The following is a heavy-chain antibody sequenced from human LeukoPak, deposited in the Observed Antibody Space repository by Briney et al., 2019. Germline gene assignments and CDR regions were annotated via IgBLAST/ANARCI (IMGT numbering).Heavy chain of an antibody. V-gene: IGHV3-23*01. CDR2: ISGSGGGT. CDR3: ATRGVTRTSYMDV. D-gene: IGHD4-23*01. CDR1: RFTFSSYS. Sequence: GGSLRLSCAASRFTFSSYSMNWVRQAPGKGLEWVSAISGSGGGTFYADSVKGRFTISRDNSKDTLYLQMNSLRAEDTALYYCATRGVTRTSYMDVWGKGTTVTVSS. J-gene: IGHJ6*03.